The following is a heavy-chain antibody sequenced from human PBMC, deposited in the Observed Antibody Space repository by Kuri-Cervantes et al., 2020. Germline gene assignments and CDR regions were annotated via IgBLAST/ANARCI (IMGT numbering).Heavy chain of an antibody. Sequence: ASVKVSCKASGYTFTSYAMNWVRQAPGQGLEWMGWINTNTGNPTYAQGFTGRFVFSLDTSVSTAYLQISSLKDEDTAVYYCARVTAVAGTSSPDWYFDLWGRGTLVTVSS. CDR1: GYTFTSYA. D-gene: IGHD6-19*01. V-gene: IGHV7-4-1*02. CDR3: ARVTAVAGTSSPDWYFDL. J-gene: IGHJ2*01. CDR2: INTNTGNP.